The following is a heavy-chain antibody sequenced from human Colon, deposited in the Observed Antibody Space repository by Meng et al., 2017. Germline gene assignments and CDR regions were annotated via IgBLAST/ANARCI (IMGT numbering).Heavy chain of an antibody. V-gene: IGHV4-30-4*01. CDR3: ARDRKHYGERGWFDP. CDR2: IYYSGST. D-gene: IGHD4-17*01. J-gene: IGHJ5*02. Sequence: QVPMQESGPGLVQPSQTLSLTCTVSGGSISSGDYYWSWIRQPPGKGLEWIGYIYYSGSTYSNASLKSRVTISIDRSKNQFSLKLSSVTAADTAVYYCARDRKHYGERGWFDPWDQGTLVTVSS. CDR1: GGSISSGDYY.